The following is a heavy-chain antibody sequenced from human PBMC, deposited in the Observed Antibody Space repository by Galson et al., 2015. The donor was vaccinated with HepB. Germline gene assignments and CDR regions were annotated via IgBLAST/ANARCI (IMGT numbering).Heavy chain of an antibody. CDR2: ISSDGRNK. Sequence: SLRLSCAASGFNFSSYALHWVRQVPGKGLEWVAVISSDGRNKYYAAFVKGRFAISRDNSETTVFLQMNTLRTEDSGVYYCARDSPDISAYYWGNFFDYWGQGSLVTVSS. V-gene: IGHV3-30*09. CDR3: ARDSPDISAYYWGNFFDY. D-gene: IGHD3-22*01. CDR1: GFNFSSYA. J-gene: IGHJ4*02.